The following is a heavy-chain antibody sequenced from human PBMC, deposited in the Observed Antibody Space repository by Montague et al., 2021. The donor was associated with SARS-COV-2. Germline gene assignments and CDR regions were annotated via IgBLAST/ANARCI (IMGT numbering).Heavy chain of an antibody. CDR3: ARFFGPYYYGLDV. J-gene: IGHJ6*02. CDR2: INHSGST. D-gene: IGHD3-10*01. V-gene: IGHV4-34*01. Sequence: SETLSLTCAVHGGSFSDYYWSWIRQPPGKGLEWIGEINHSGSTNYNPSLKSRVTISVDTSKNQFSLKLSSVTAADTAVYYCARFFGPYYYGLDVWGQGTTVTVSS. CDR1: GGSFSDYY.